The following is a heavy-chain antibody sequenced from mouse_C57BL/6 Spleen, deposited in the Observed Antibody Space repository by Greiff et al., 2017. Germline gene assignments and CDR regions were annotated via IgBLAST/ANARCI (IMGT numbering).Heavy chain of an antibody. Sequence: QVHVKQPGAELVMPGASVKLSCKASGYTFTSYWMHWVKQRPGQGLEWIGEIDPSDSYTNYNQKFKGKSTLTVDKSSSTAYMQLSSLTSEDSAVYYCALTTVVALDYWGQGTTLTVSS. V-gene: IGHV1-69*01. CDR2: IDPSDSYT. CDR3: ALTTVVALDY. J-gene: IGHJ2*01. CDR1: GYTFTSYW. D-gene: IGHD1-1*01.